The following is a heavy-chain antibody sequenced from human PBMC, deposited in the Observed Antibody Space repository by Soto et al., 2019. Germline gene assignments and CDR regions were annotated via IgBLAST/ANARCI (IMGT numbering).Heavy chain of an antibody. V-gene: IGHV1-69*01. CDR2: IIPIFGTP. CDR3: ARDRDDYGSGNYYNRIDF. CDR1: GGIFSTYA. J-gene: IGHJ4*02. Sequence: QVQLVQSGAEVKKPGSSVKVSCEASGGIFSTYAISWLRQAPGQGLEWMGGIIPIFGTPNYAQKFQVRVTITADESTSTAYMELSRLRSEDPAVYHCARDRDDYGSGNYYNRIDFWGQGTMVTVSS. D-gene: IGHD3-10*01.